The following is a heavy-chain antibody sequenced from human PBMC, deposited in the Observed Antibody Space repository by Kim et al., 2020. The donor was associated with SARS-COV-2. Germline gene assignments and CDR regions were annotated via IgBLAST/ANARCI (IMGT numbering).Heavy chain of an antibody. CDR3: ARGRRAALYGMDV. J-gene: IGHJ6*02. CDR2: DNTNTGNP. V-gene: IGHV7-4-1*02. CDR1: GYTFTSYA. D-gene: IGHD6-25*01. Sequence: ASVKVSCKASGYTFTSYAMNWVRQDPGQGLEWMGWDNTNTGNPTYAQGFTGRFVFSLDTSVSTAYLQISSLKAEDTAVYYCARGRRAALYGMDVWGQGTTVTVSS.